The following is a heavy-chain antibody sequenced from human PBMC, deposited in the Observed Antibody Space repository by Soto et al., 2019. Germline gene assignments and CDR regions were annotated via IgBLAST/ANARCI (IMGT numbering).Heavy chain of an antibody. CDR3: AKDSPLSGRYPDLDY. D-gene: IGHD1-26*01. V-gene: IGHV3-23*01. Sequence: EVHLLESGGGLVQPGGSLRLSWVASGFTFRDFAMTWVRQAPGEGLEWVSALTSGGETTHYMDSVRGRFTISRDNAKNSLYLEINSLTAADTAGYYCAKDSPLSGRYPDLDYWGQGTLVTVSS. J-gene: IGHJ4*02. CDR2: LTSGGETT. CDR1: GFTFRDFA.